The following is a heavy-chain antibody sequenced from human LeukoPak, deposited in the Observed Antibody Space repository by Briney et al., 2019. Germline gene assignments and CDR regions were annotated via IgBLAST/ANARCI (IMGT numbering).Heavy chain of an antibody. CDR1: GFIFSSYG. CDR3: VKDRGDCYDY. V-gene: IGHV3-30*02. Sequence: GGSLRLSCAASGFIFSSYGMHWVRQAPGKGLEWVAFIRYDGSHKFHADSVKDRFTISRDNSKNTLFLQMNSLRPEDTAVYYCVKDRGDCYDYWGQGALVTVSS. D-gene: IGHD2-21*01. J-gene: IGHJ4*02. CDR2: IRYDGSHK.